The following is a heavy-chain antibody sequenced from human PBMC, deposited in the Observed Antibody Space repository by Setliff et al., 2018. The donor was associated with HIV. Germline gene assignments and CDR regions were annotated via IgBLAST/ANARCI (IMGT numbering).Heavy chain of an antibody. CDR1: GGSISNYY. J-gene: IGHJ4*02. Sequence: SETLSLTCTVSGGSISNYYWSWVRQPPGKGLEWIGYIYTTGSTNYNPSLKSRVTMSVDTSKNQFSLKLSSLTAADTAVYYCASSSGWYWDYWGQGTLVTVSS. D-gene: IGHD6-19*01. V-gene: IGHV4-4*09. CDR3: ASSSGWYWDY. CDR2: IYTTGST.